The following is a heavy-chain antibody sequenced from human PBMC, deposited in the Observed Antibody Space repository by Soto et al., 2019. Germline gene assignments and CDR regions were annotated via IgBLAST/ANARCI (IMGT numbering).Heavy chain of an antibody. CDR1: GGSINSYW. J-gene: IGHJ4*02. D-gene: IGHD2-21*01. Sequence: QLQLQESGPGLVKPSETLSLTCTVSGGSINSYWWSWIRQPAGKGLEWIGRVYSSGTTDYNPSLNSRATRSVETSNNQFSLKLSSVTAADTAVYYCARDIASYAYGEGYWGQGIQVTVSS. V-gene: IGHV4-4*07. CDR2: VYSSGTT. CDR3: ARDIASYAYGEGY.